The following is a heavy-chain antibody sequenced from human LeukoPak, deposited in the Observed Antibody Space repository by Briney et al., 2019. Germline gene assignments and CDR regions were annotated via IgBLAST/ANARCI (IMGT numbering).Heavy chain of an antibody. CDR3: ATAKPRIQLWLPYFDY. CDR1: GYTLTELS. J-gene: IGHJ4*02. D-gene: IGHD5-18*01. CDR2: FDPEDGET. V-gene: IGHV1-24*01. Sequence: GASVKVSCKVSGYTLTELSMHWVRQAPGKGLEWMGGFDPEDGETIYAQKFQGRVTMTEDTSTDTAYMELSSLRSEDTAVYYCATAKPRIQLWLPYFDYWGQGTLVTVSS.